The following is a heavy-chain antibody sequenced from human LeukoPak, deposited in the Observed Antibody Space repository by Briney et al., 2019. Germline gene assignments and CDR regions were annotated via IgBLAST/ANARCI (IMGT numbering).Heavy chain of an antibody. J-gene: IGHJ4*02. V-gene: IGHV3-30*18. D-gene: IGHD3-16*01. CDR2: ISYDGGDK. CDR3: VKEGVEYSYSYGDY. Sequence: WGSLSLSCAASGFSFNDYAMCWVRQAPGKGLEWVALISYDGGDKYYAESMKGRITISRDNAENTLYLQMNNLRPDDTAFYFCVKEGVEYSYSYGDYWGQGTLVTVSS. CDR1: GFSFNDYA.